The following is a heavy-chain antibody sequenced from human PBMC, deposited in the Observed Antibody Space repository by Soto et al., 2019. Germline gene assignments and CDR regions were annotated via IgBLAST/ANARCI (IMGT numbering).Heavy chain of an antibody. CDR3: AREVRGRGYPNWFGP. CDR1: GFSFSDYY. CDR2: ISDHGTYT. J-gene: IGHJ5*02. Sequence: GGSLRLSCTASGFSFSDYYMRWIRQAPGRGLEWVSYISDHGTYTDYSDSVKGRFTVSRDNAKNSLFLQMNSLRVEDTAVYYCAREVRGRGYPNWFGPRGQGTLVTISS. D-gene: IGHD5-18*01. V-gene: IGHV3-11*06.